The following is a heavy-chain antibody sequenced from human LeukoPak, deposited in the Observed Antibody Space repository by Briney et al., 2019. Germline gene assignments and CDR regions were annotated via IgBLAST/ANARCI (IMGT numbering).Heavy chain of an antibody. V-gene: IGHV3-48*03. CDR3: ARGGLYNYVWGSYRRQSFDY. J-gene: IGHJ4*02. Sequence: GGSLRLSCAASGSTFSSFEMNWVRQAPGKGLEWVSYISSSGSNIYYADSVKGRFTISRDNAKNSLYLQMNSLRDEDTAVYYCARGGLYNYVWGSYRRQSFDYWGQGTLVTVSS. CDR1: GSTFSSFE. D-gene: IGHD3-16*02. CDR2: ISSSGSNI.